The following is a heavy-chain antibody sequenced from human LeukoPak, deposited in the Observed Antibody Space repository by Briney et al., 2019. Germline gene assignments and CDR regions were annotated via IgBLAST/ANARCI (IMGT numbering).Heavy chain of an antibody. D-gene: IGHD3-9*01. Sequence: GGSLRLSCAASGFTFSSYSMNWVRQAPGKGLEWVSYISSSSSTIYYADSVKGRFTISRDNAKNSLYLQMNSLRAEDTAVYYCARGRGGDFDWLSPTYYFDYWGQGTLVTVSS. CDR3: ARGRGGDFDWLSPTYYFDY. CDR2: ISSSSSTI. J-gene: IGHJ4*02. CDR1: GFTFSSYS. V-gene: IGHV3-48*01.